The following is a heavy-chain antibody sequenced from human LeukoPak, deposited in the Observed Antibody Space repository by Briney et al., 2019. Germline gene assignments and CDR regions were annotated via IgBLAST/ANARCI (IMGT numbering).Heavy chain of an antibody. J-gene: IGHJ3*02. CDR2: ITSSSSYI. D-gene: IGHD3-22*01. V-gene: IGHV3-21*01. CDR3: ARDMPYYYDTRDNAFDI. CDR1: GFTFSSYS. Sequence: PGGSLRLSCAASGFTFSSYSMNWVRQAPGKGLEWVSSITSSSSYIYYADSVKGRFTISRDNAKNSLYLEMNSLRAEDTAVYYCARDMPYYYDTRDNAFDIWGQGTMVTVPS.